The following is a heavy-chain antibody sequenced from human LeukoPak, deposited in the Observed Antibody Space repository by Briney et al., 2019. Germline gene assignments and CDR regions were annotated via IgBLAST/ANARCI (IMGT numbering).Heavy chain of an antibody. D-gene: IGHD3-10*01. CDR3: ARISMVRGATPDY. CDR1: GFTFSRYW. J-gene: IGHJ4*02. V-gene: IGHV3-7*01. Sequence: GGSLRLSCAASGFTFSRYWMSWVRQAPGKGLEWVANIKQDGSEKYYVDSVKGRFTISRDNAKNSLYLQMNSLRAEDTAVYYCARISMVRGATPDYWGQGTLVTVSS. CDR2: IKQDGSEK.